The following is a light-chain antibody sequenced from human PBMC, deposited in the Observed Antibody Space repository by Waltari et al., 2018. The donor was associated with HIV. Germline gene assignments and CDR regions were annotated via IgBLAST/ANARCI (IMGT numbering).Light chain of an antibody. J-gene: IGKJ4*01. CDR1: RDSSNY. V-gene: IGKV1-33*01. CDR3: QQYDNLPPGPLT. CDR2: DAS. Sequence: DIQMTQSPSSLSASVGDRVTITCQARRDSSNYLHWYQQKPGQAPEHLIYDASNLETGVPARFSGSRTGTDFTFTISSLQPEDVATYYCQQYDNLPPGPLTFGGGTKVELK.